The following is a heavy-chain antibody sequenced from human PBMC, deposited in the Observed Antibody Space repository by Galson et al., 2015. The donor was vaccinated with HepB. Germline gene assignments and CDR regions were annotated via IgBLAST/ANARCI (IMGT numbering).Heavy chain of an antibody. D-gene: IGHD6-25*01. CDR2: ISWNSSNI. CDR3: AKGYSSGFYFPFNM. J-gene: IGHJ3*02. CDR1: GFSFNEYA. V-gene: IGHV3-9*01. Sequence: SLRLSCAASGFSFNEYAMHWVRQAPGKGLEWVSGISWNSSNIGYAESVKGRFTISRDNAKNSLYLQMNSLRTEDTALYYCAKGYSSGFYFPFNMWGQGTMVTVSS.